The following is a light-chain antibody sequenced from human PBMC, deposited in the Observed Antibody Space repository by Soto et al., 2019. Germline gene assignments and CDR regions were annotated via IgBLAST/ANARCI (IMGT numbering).Light chain of an antibody. CDR2: AAS. J-gene: IGKJ1*01. CDR1: QGIRND. V-gene: IGKV1-39*01. CDR3: QQSYSTPWT. Sequence: IQMTQSPSALSACLGDRVTITCRAGQGIRNDLGWYQQKSGKAPKLLIYAASSLQSGVPSRFSGSGSGTDFTLTISSLQPEDFATYYCQQSYSTPWTFGQGTKVDIK.